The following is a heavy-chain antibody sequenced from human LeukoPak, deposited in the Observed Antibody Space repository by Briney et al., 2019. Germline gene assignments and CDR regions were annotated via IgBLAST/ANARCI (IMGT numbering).Heavy chain of an antibody. CDR1: GGSISSSSYY. CDR2: IYYSGST. CDR3: ARVAPSTIRVRGVIPNGRYMDV. Sequence: SETLSLTCTVSGGSISSSSYYWGWIRQPPGKGLEWIGSIYYSGSTYYNPSLKSRVTISVDTSKNQFSLKLSSVTAADTAVYFCARVAPSTIRVRGVIPNGRYMDVGGKGPTVTISS. V-gene: IGHV4-39*07. D-gene: IGHD3-10*01. J-gene: IGHJ6*03.